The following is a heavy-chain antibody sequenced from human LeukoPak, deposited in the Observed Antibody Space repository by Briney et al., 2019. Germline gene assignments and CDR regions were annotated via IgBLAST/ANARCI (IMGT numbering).Heavy chain of an antibody. D-gene: IGHD3-10*01. J-gene: IGHJ3*02. CDR1: GFTLSSYA. CDR2: IYSGGST. CDR3: ASPGAAGDAFDI. Sequence: PGGSLRLSCAASGFTLSSYAMSWVRQAPGKGLEWVSVIYSGGSTYYADSVKGRFTISRDNSKNALFLQMNSLRAEDTAVYYCASPGAAGDAFDIWGQGTMVIVSS. V-gene: IGHV3-66*01.